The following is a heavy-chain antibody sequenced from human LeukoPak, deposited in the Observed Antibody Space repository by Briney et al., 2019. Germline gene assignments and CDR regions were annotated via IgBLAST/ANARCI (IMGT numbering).Heavy chain of an antibody. CDR2: IYYSGGT. J-gene: IGHJ4*02. V-gene: IGHV4-31*03. CDR1: GGSISSGGYS. Sequence: PSETLSLTCTVSGGSISSGGYSWSWIRQHPGQGLEWIGYIYYSGGTYYNPSLKSRVTISVDTSKNQFSLKLSSVTAADTAVYYCARDVLEYCSSTSCSLFDYWGQGTLVTVSS. D-gene: IGHD2-2*01. CDR3: ARDVLEYCSSTSCSLFDY.